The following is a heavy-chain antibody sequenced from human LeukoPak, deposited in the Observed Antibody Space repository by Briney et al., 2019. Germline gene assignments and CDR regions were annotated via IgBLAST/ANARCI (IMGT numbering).Heavy chain of an antibody. D-gene: IGHD5-24*01. V-gene: IGHV4-59*01. CDR1: GGSISSYY. CDR3: ARDLLQRSATGSLYHYYYGMDV. CDR2: IYYSGST. Sequence: SETLSLTCTVSGGSISSYYWSWIRQPPGKGLEWIGYIYYSGSTNYNPSLKSRVTISVDTSKNQFSLKPSSVTAADTAVYYCARDLLQRSATGSLYHYYYGMDVWGQGTTVSVSS. J-gene: IGHJ6*02.